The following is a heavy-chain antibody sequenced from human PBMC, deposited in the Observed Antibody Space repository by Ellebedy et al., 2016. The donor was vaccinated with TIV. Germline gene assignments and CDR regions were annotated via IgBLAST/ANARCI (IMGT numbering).Heavy chain of an antibody. D-gene: IGHD3-22*01. Sequence: SETLSLTXSVSGGSISSSISFWGWIRQPPGKGLEWIGSIYYSGSTYFNPSLRSRVTISVDTSKNQFSLKLSSVTAADTAVYYCARSPDYYDSSGYSPPNWFDPWGQGTLVIVSS. J-gene: IGHJ5*02. CDR2: IYYSGST. CDR3: ARSPDYYDSSGYSPPNWFDP. CDR1: GGSISSSISF. V-gene: IGHV4-39*01.